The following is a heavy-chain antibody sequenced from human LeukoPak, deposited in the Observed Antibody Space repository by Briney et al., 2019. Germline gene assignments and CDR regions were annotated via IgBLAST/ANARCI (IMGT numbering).Heavy chain of an antibody. J-gene: IGHJ4*02. Sequence: SETLSLTCTVSGDSINSGAYYWSWIRQHPGEGLEWIGYIYYSGITYYNPSLKSRITISIDTSKNQFSLKLRSVTAADTAVYYCARDRGSYSFDFWGQGTLVTVFS. D-gene: IGHD1-26*01. CDR2: IYYSGIT. CDR3: ARDRGSYSFDF. CDR1: GDSINSGAYY. V-gene: IGHV4-31*03.